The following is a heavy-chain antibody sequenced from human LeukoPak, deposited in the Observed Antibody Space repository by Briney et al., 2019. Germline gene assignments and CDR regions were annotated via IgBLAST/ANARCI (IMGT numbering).Heavy chain of an antibody. V-gene: IGHV3-23*01. J-gene: IGHJ3*02. CDR2: ISGSGGNT. Sequence: GGSLRLSCAASGFTFSSYAMSWVRQAPGKGLEWVSAISGSGGNTYYADSVKGRFTISRDNSKNTLYLQMNSLRAEDTAVYYCAKRMVGAVGAFDIWGQGTMVTVSS. CDR1: GFTFSSYA. D-gene: IGHD1-26*01. CDR3: AKRMVGAVGAFDI.